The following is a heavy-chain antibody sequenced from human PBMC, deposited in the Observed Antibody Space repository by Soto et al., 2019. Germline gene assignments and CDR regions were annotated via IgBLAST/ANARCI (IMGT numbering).Heavy chain of an antibody. CDR3: ARREVVVVPAAIDAFDI. V-gene: IGHV4-39*01. CDR2: IYYSGST. Sequence: SETLSLTCTVCGGSISRSSYYWGWIRQPPGKGLEWIGSIYYSGSTYYNPSLKSRVTISVDTSKNQFSLKLSSVTAADTAVYYCARREVVVVPAAIDAFDIWGQGTMVTVSS. CDR1: GGSISRSSYY. D-gene: IGHD2-2*01. J-gene: IGHJ3*02.